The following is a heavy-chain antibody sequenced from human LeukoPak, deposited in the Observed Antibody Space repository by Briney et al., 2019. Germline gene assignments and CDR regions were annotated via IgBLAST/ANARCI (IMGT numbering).Heavy chain of an antibody. V-gene: IGHV1-46*01. CDR3: ARDGGPYSGSPDGWFDP. CDR2: INPSGGST. CDR1: GYTFTSYY. D-gene: IGHD1-26*01. J-gene: IGHJ5*02. Sequence: ASVRVSCKASGYTFTSYYMHWVRQAPGQGLEWMGIINPSGGSTSYAQKFQDRVTMTRDTSTSTVYMELSSLRSEDTAVYYCARDGGPYSGSPDGWFDPWGQGTLVTVSS.